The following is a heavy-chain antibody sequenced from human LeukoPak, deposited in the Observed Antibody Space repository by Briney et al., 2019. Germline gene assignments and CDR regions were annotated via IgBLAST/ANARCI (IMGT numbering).Heavy chain of an antibody. CDR3: ARETVNDYYDSPSGMDV. CDR1: GFTFSSYW. CDR2: INSDGSST. Sequence: GGSLRLSCAASGFTFSSYWMHWVRQAPGKGLVWVSRINSDGSSTSYADSVKGRFTISRDNAKNTLYLQMNSLRAEDTAVYYCARETVNDYYDSPSGMDVWGQGTTVTVSS. D-gene: IGHD3-22*01. V-gene: IGHV3-74*01. J-gene: IGHJ6*02.